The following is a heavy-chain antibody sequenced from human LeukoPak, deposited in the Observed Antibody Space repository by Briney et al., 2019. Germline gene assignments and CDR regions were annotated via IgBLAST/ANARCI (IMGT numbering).Heavy chain of an antibody. V-gene: IGHV4-59*01. D-gene: IGHD3-9*01. CDR2: IYYSGST. J-gene: IGHJ4*02. CDR1: GGSISSYY. CDR3: ARALPRYFDKYYFDY. Sequence: SETLSLTCTVSGGSISSYYWSWIRQPPGKGLEWIGYIYYSGSTNYNPSLKSRVTISVDTSKNQFSLKLSSVTAADTAVYYCARALPRYFDKYYFDYWGQGTLVTVSS.